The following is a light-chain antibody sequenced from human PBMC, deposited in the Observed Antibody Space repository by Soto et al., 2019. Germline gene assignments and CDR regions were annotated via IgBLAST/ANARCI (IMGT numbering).Light chain of an antibody. CDR2: RNN. CDR3: AAWDDSLSGNYV. CDR1: SSNIGSNY. Sequence: QSVLTQPPSASGTPGQRVTISCSGSSSNIGSNYVYWYQQLPGTAPKLLIYRNNQRPSGVPDRFSGSKSGTSASLAISALRSEDEADYYCAAWDDSLSGNYVFGTGTKLTVL. J-gene: IGLJ1*01. V-gene: IGLV1-47*01.